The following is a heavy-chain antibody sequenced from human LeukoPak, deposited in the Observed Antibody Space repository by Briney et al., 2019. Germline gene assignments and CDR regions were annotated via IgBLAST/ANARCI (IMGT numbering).Heavy chain of an antibody. V-gene: IGHV3-7*01. D-gene: IGHD3-22*01. J-gene: IGHJ4*02. CDR1: GFTFSSYW. CDR2: IKQDGSEK. CDR3: ARAHPTYYYDSSGSFYFDY. Sequence: LGGSLRLSCAASGFTFSSYWMSWVRQAPGKGLEWVANIKQDGSEKYYVDSVKGRFTISRDNAKNSLYLQMNSLRAEDTAVYYCARAHPTYYYDSSGSFYFDYWGQGTLVTVSS.